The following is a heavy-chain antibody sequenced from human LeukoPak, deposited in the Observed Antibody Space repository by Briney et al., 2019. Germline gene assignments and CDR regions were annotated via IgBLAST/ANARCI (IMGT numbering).Heavy chain of an antibody. Sequence: PGGSLRLSCAASEFTLSHYSMDWVRQAPGKGLEWVSFISSSSSYIYYADSVKGRFTISRDNAKNSLYLQMNSLRAEDTAVYYCARAREVGATLFDYWGQGTLVTVSS. CDR2: ISSSSSYI. D-gene: IGHD1-26*01. CDR1: EFTLSHYS. V-gene: IGHV3-21*01. J-gene: IGHJ4*02. CDR3: ARAREVGATLFDY.